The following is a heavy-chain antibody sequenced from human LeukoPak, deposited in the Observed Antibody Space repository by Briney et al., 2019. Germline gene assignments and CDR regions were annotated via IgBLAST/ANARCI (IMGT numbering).Heavy chain of an antibody. D-gene: IGHD5-18*01. CDR1: GFIFDDYV. J-gene: IGHJ6*03. CDR3: AKPHYRAYSSLTGNYYMDV. Sequence: GGSLRLSCAASGFIFDDYVMHWVRQVPGKGLEWVSGINWNSGIIGYADSVKGRFTISRDNAKNSLFLQMNSLRPEDMALYYCAKPHYRAYSSLTGNYYMDVWGKGTSVTVSS. V-gene: IGHV3-9*03. CDR2: INWNSGII.